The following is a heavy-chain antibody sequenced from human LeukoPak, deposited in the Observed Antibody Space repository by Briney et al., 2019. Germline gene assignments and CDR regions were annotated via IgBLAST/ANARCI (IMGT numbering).Heavy chain of an antibody. CDR2: IRYDGSNK. D-gene: IGHD4-11*01. J-gene: IGHJ4*02. CDR3: AKDRGLHLDY. CDR1: GFTFSSYG. V-gene: IGHV3-30*02. Sequence: GGSLRLSCAASGFTFSSYGMHWVRQAPGKGLEWVAFIRYDGSNKYYADSVKGRFTISRDNSKNTLYLQMNSLRAEDTAVYYCAKDRGLHLDYWGQGTLVTVSS.